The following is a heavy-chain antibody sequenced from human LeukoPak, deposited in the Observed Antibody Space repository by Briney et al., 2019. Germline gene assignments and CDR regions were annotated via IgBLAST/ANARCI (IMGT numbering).Heavy chain of an antibody. D-gene: IGHD2-15*01. CDR3: AKGGYCSGGSCYTVYYGMDV. CDR1: GFTFSSYA. J-gene: IGHJ6*02. V-gene: IGHV3-23*01. Sequence: GGSLRLSCAASGFTFSSYAMSWVRQAPGKGLEWVSAIRGSGGSTYYADSVKGRFTISRDNSKNTLYLQMNSLRAEDTAVYYCAKGGYCSGGSCYTVYYGMDVWGQGTTVTVSS. CDR2: IRGSGGST.